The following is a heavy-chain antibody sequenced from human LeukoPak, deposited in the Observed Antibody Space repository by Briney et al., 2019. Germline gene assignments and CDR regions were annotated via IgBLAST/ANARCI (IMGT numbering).Heavy chain of an antibody. CDR1: GGSISSGGYS. V-gene: IGHV4-30-2*01. CDR2: IYHSGST. J-gene: IGHJ6*02. Sequence: MTSETLSLTCAVSGGSISSGGYSWSWTRQPPGKGLEWIGYIYHSGSTYYNPSLKSRVTISVDRSKNQFSLKLSSVTAADTAVYYCARGRVMDVWGQGTTVTVSS. CDR3: ARGRVMDV.